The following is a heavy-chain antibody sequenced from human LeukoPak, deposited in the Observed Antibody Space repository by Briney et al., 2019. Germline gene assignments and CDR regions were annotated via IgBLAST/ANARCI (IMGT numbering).Heavy chain of an antibody. D-gene: IGHD5-18*01. CDR1: GFPFSSYW. Sequence: GGSLRLSCVGSGFPFSSYWMTWVRQAPGKGLEWVSVIDSGGSTYYSDSVKGRFTISRDNSKNTLYLQINSLRVEDTAVYYCARDLGYSYGYFAHWGQGSLVTVSS. CDR3: ARDLGYSYGYFAH. V-gene: IGHV3-53*01. J-gene: IGHJ4*02. CDR2: IDSGGST.